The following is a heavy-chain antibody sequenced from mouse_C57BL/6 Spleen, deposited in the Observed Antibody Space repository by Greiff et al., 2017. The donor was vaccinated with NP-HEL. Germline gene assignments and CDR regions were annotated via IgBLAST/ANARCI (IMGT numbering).Heavy chain of an antibody. V-gene: IGHV1-64*01. CDR1: GYTFTSYW. J-gene: IGHJ3*01. D-gene: IGHD1-1*01. CDR2: IHPNSGST. CDR3: ARGYYGSSGFAY. Sequence: QVQLQQPGAELVKPGASVKLSCKASGYTFTSYWMHWVKQRPGQGLEWIGMIHPNSGSTNYNEKFKSKATLTVDKSSSTAYMQSSSLTSEDSAVYYCARGYYGSSGFAYWGQGTLVTVSA.